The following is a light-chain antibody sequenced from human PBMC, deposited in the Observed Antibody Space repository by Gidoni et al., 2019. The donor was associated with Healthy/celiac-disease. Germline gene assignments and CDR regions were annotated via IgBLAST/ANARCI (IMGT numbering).Light chain of an antibody. V-gene: IGKV1-5*03. Sequence: DIQMTQSPSTLSASVGDRVTITCRASQSISSWLAWYQQKPGKAPQLLIDKASSLESGVPSMFGSGGWRKVIPLTSSRLQQDDSANYCYQQNNSYSTFGQGTKVEIK. CDR1: QSISSW. CDR2: KAS. CDR3: QQNNSYST. J-gene: IGKJ1*01.